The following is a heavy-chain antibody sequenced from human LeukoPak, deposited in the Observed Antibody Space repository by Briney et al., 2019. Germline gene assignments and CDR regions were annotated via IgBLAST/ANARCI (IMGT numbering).Heavy chain of an antibody. Sequence: SDTLSLTCTVSCGSISSYHWSWIRQPPGKGLQCIGHIYYTGSTNYNPSLKSRLTISLDTSKNQFSLKLSSVTAADTDVYYCTRSLGVVIHGGMDVWGQGTTVTVSS. CDR1: CGSISSYH. CDR2: IYYTGST. CDR3: TRSLGVVIHGGMDV. D-gene: IGHD3-3*01. J-gene: IGHJ6*02. V-gene: IGHV4-59*07.